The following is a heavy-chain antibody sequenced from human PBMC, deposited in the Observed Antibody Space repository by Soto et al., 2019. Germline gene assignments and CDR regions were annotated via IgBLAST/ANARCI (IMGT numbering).Heavy chain of an antibody. CDR2: IYYSGST. D-gene: IGHD3-10*01. Sequence: SETLSLTCTVSGGSISSYYWSWIRQPPGKGLEWIGYIYYSGSTNYNPSLKSRVTISVDTSKNQFSLKLSSVTAADTAVYYCARNNGSGIGGMAVWGKGTKATV. J-gene: IGHJ6*04. V-gene: IGHV4-59*01. CDR1: GGSISSYY. CDR3: ARNNGSGIGGMAV.